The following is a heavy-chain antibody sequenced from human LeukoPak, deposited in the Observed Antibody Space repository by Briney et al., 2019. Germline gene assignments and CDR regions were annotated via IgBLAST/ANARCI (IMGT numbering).Heavy chain of an antibody. CDR1: GCTFSNYS. Sequence: GGSLRLSCSGSGCTFSNYSINWVRQAPGKGLEWVSSISPSSHYIYYADSVRGRFTIPRDNARNSLYLQMNSLRDEDTAVYYCARDRHTAMVYYYYYMDVWGTGTTVTVSS. CDR3: ARDRHTAMVYYYYYMDV. V-gene: IGHV3-21*04. CDR2: ISPSSHYI. D-gene: IGHD5-18*01. J-gene: IGHJ6*03.